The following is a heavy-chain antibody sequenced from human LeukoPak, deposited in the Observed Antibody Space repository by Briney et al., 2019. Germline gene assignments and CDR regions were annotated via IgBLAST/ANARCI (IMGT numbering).Heavy chain of an antibody. J-gene: IGHJ5*02. CDR1: AYTFTAYH. D-gene: IGHD2-21*02. CDR2: INPNSGGT. V-gene: IGHV1-2*02. Sequence: ASVKVSCKASAYTFTAYHMHWVRQAPGQGLEWMGWINPNSGGTNHAQKLQGRVTLTRDTSISTGYMELSSLRSDDTAVYYCALVTAGNWWFDPWGQGTLVTVSS. CDR3: ALVTAGNWWFDP.